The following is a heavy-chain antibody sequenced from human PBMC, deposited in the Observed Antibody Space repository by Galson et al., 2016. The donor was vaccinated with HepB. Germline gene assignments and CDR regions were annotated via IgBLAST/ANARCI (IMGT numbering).Heavy chain of an antibody. CDR1: GFSLSPTKTR. J-gene: IGHJ4*02. CDR3: ARTISHSDLSGYYFDY. Sequence: PALVKPTQTLTLTCTFSGFSLSPTKTRISWFRQPPGKALEWLALIDWDDDKFFESSLKTRLTISKDTSENQVVLAMSDMEPVDTGTFYCARTISHSDLSGYYFDYWGQGIPVTVSS. CDR2: IDWDDDK. V-gene: IGHV2-70*04. D-gene: IGHD3-3*01.